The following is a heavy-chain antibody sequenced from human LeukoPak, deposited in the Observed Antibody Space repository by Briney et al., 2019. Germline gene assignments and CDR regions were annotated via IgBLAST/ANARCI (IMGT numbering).Heavy chain of an antibody. J-gene: IGHJ4*02. Sequence: GGSLRLSCAASGFTFSSYWMSWVRQAPGKGLEWVANIKQDGSEKYYVDSVKGRFTISRDNAKNSLYLQMNSLRAEDTAVYYCARNSRTYYYGSGSYYWGQGTLVTVSS. V-gene: IGHV3-7*01. CDR3: ARNSRTYYYGSGSYY. CDR1: GFTFSSYW. D-gene: IGHD3-10*01. CDR2: IKQDGSEK.